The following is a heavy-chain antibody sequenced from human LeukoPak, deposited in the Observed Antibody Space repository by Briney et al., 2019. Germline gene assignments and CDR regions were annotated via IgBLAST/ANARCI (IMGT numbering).Heavy chain of an antibody. J-gene: IGHJ4*02. D-gene: IGHD1-26*01. CDR1: GFTFSSYA. CDR2: IGGSGGST. V-gene: IGHV3-23*01. CDR3: AKKWGWGPFDY. Sequence: GGSLRLSCAASGFTFSSYAMNWVRRAPGKGLEWVSAIGGSGGSTYYADSVKGRFTISRDSSKNTLYLQMSSLRVEDTAVYYCAKKWGWGPFDYWGQGTLVTVSS.